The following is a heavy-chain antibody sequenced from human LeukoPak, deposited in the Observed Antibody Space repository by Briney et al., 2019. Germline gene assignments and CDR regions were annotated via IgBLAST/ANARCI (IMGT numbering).Heavy chain of an antibody. CDR3: AKHVTPLLFGMDV. D-gene: IGHD1-14*01. V-gene: IGHV3-23*01. CDR2: ISGSGGST. Sequence: PGGSLRLSCAASGFTFSSYAMSWVRQAPGKGLEWVSAISGSGGSTYYADSVKGRFTISRDNSKNTLYLQMNSLRAGDTAVYYCAKHVTPLLFGMDVWGQGTTVTVSS. CDR1: GFTFSSYA. J-gene: IGHJ6*02.